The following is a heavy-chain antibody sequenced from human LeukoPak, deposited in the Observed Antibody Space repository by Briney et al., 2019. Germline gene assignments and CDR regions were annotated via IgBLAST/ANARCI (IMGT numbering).Heavy chain of an antibody. Sequence: ASVKVSCKASGYTFTDYFIRWIRQAPGQGLEWMGWINPNSGATSYAQKFQGRVTMTRDTSINTGNMELTGLRFDDTAVYYCARELSAVGRWGAFDMWGQGTMVTVSS. V-gene: IGHV1-2*02. CDR3: ARELSAVGRWGAFDM. CDR1: GYTFTDYF. D-gene: IGHD6-13*01. CDR2: INPNSGAT. J-gene: IGHJ3*02.